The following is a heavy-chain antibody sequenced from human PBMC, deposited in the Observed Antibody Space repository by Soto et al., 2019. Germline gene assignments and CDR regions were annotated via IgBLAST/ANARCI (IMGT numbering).Heavy chain of an antibody. Sequence: GGPLRLSCGASGFTFDDYAMHWVRQVPGKGLEWVSGISWNSENKGYADSLKGRLTISRDNAKNSVYLHIYSLRGEDTAVYYCAREGMGFSNWFDPRGQGTLVTVSS. CDR2: ISWNSENK. D-gene: IGHD2-8*01. V-gene: IGHV3-9*01. CDR3: AREGMGFSNWFDP. J-gene: IGHJ5*02. CDR1: GFTFDDYA.